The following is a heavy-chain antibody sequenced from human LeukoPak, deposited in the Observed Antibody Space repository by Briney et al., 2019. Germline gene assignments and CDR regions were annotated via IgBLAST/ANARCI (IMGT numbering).Heavy chain of an antibody. CDR1: GVSVSSNY. J-gene: IGHJ5*01. CDR3: AMKYTGSWSFDS. D-gene: IGHD1-26*01. CDR2: IFSGGNT. Sequence: GGSLRLSCAASGVSVSSNYMSWVRQAPGKGLEWVSVIFSGGNTNYADSVKGRFTISRDNSKNMLYLQMNSLRAEDTALYYCAMKYTGSWSFDSWGQGTLVTVSS. V-gene: IGHV3-53*01.